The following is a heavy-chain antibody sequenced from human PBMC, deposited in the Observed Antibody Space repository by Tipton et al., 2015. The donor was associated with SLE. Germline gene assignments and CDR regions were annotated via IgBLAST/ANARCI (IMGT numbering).Heavy chain of an antibody. Sequence: SLRLSCAASGFTFSSYWMHWVRQAPGKGLVWVSRTNSDGSSTIYADSVKGRFTISTDNAKNTLYLQMSSLRAEDTAVYYCARDRRLIAAPSFWWYFDLWGRGTLATVSS. CDR2: TNSDGSST. J-gene: IGHJ2*01. V-gene: IGHV3-74*01. CDR1: GFTFSSYW. D-gene: IGHD6-13*01. CDR3: ARDRRLIAAPSFWWYFDL.